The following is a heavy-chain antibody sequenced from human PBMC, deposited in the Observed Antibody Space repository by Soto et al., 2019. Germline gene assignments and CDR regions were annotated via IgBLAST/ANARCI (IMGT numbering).Heavy chain of an antibody. D-gene: IGHD3-3*01. V-gene: IGHV1-69*01. J-gene: IGHJ6*02. CDR2: IIPIFGTA. CDR1: GGTFSSYA. Sequence: QVQLVQSGAEVKKPGSSVKVSCKASGGTFSSYAISWVRQAPGQGLEWMGGIIPIFGTANYAQKFQGRVTITADECTSTAYMELTSVRSEDTAVYYCARGRITIFGVVIAPSPYYGMDVWGQGTTVTVSS. CDR3: ARGRITIFGVVIAPSPYYGMDV.